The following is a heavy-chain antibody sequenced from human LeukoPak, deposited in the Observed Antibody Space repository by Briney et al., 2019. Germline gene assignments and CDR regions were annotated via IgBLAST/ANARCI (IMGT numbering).Heavy chain of an antibody. V-gene: IGHV4-34*01. J-gene: IGHJ4*02. CDR2: INHSGST. CDR1: GGSFSGYY. CDR3: ARIRCSPGDDSCYNY. Sequence: SETLSLTCAVYGGSFSGYYWSWIRQPPGKGLEWIGEINHSGSTNYNPSLKSRVTISVDTSKNQFSLKLSSVTAADTAIYYCARIRCSPGDDSCYNYWGRGTLVTVSS. D-gene: IGHD2-21*01.